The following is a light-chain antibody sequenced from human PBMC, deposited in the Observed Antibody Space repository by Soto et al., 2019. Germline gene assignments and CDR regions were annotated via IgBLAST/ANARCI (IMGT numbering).Light chain of an antibody. CDR2: GAF. Sequence: IVLAQSPGTLSLSLGVSATLYCRPTQRASSSYLAWYQQKPGQAPRLLIYGAFTRATGIPVRFSGTGSGTEFTLTISSLQPEDFALYYCQQYNKWPLTFGQGTKVDIK. J-gene: IGKJ1*01. V-gene: IGKV3-15*01. CDR3: QQYNKWPLT. CDR1: QRASSS.